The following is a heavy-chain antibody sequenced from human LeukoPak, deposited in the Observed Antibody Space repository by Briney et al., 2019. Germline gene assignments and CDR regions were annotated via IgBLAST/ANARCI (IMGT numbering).Heavy chain of an antibody. CDR1: GDSVSSKSDA. Sequence: SQTLSLTCAISGDSVSSKSDAWNWIRQSPSRGLEWLGRTYYRSKWFNDYAVSVKSRITFNPDTSKNQFSLQLNSVTPEDTAVYYCARDRIAVTGSRRDAFDVWGQGTMVTVSS. V-gene: IGHV6-1*01. CDR3: ARDRIAVTGSRRDAFDV. J-gene: IGHJ3*01. D-gene: IGHD6-19*01. CDR2: TYYRSKWFN.